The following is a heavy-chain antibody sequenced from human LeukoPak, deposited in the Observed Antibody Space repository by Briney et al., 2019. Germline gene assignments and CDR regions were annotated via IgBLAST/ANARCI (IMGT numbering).Heavy chain of an antibody. CDR3: AKVGDFWSAYFDY. Sequence: GGSLRLSCAASGFTFSSYAMSWVRQAPGKGLEWVSAISGSGGSTYYADSVKGRFTISRDNSKNTLYLQMNSLRDEDTAVYYCAKVGDFWSAYFDYWGQGTLVTVSS. D-gene: IGHD3-3*01. V-gene: IGHV3-23*01. CDR2: ISGSGGST. CDR1: GFTFSSYA. J-gene: IGHJ4*02.